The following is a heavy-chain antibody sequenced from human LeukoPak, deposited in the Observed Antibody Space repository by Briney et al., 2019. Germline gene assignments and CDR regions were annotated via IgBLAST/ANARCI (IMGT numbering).Heavy chain of an antibody. CDR3: ARGSFLITFGGLIV. J-gene: IGHJ4*02. CDR2: IGSSNTI. V-gene: IGHV3-11*04. Sequence: PGGSLRLSCAASGFTFSDYYMSWIRQAPGKGLEWLSYIGSSNTIYSADSVKGRFTTSRDNAKNSLYLQMNSLRAEDTAVYYCARGSFLITFGGLIVWGQGTLVTVSS. D-gene: IGHD3-16*02. CDR1: GFTFSDYY.